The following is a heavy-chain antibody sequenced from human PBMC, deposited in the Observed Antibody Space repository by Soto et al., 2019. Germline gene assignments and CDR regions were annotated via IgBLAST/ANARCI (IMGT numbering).Heavy chain of an antibody. CDR3: ARDLWGYCGADCYPLDV. CDR1: GGSLSSGCYY. J-gene: IGHJ6*02. V-gene: IGHV4-61*01. D-gene: IGHD2-21*02. CDR2: MYNTGST. Sequence: SETLSLTCTVSGGSLSSGCYYWSWIRQPPGKGLEWIGYMYNTGSTIYNPSLKSRVTISVDTSKNQFSLKLNSVTAADTAVYYYARDLWGYCGADCYPLDVWGQGTTVTVSS.